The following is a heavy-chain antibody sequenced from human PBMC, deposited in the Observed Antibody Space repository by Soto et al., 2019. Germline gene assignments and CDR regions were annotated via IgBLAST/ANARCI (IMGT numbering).Heavy chain of an antibody. CDR1: GGSIATGDHY. V-gene: IGHV4-31*03. D-gene: IGHD6-13*01. CDR3: ARLGYSSSWPYQDAFDM. Sequence: SETLSLTCTVSGGSIATGDHYWSWVRQHPGKGLEWIGYIHYSGSAYYKPSLKSRATISVDTSQNQLSLTLGSVTDADSAVYYCARLGYSSSWPYQDAFDMWGKGTLVT. CDR2: IHYSGSA. J-gene: IGHJ3*02.